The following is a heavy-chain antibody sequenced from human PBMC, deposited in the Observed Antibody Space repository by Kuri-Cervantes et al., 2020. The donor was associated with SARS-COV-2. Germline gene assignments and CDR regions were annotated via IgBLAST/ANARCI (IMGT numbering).Heavy chain of an antibody. V-gene: IGHV3-11*06. J-gene: IGHJ4*02. Sequence: GGSLRLSCAASGFTFSDYYMSWIRQAPGKGLEWVSYISSSSSYTNYADSVKGRFTISRDNAKNSLYLQMNSLRAEDTAVYYCARDRPGIVVVPAGGIDYWGQGTLVTVSS. D-gene: IGHD2-2*01. CDR3: ARDRPGIVVVPAGGIDY. CDR1: GFTFSDYY. CDR2: ISSSSSYT.